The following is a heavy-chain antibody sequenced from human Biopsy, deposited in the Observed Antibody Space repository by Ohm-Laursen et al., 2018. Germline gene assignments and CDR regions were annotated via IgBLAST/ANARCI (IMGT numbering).Heavy chain of an antibody. V-gene: IGHV4-34*01. D-gene: IGHD6-19*01. CDR2: INHSGST. CDR3: ARGRLRAVARFDY. Sequence: SLRLSCAASGFSVSSYDMNWVRQAPGEGLEWIGEINHSGSTNYNPSLKSRVTISVDTSKNQFSLKLSSVTAADTAVYYCARGRLRAVARFDYWGQGTLVTVSS. J-gene: IGHJ4*02. CDR1: GFSVSSYD.